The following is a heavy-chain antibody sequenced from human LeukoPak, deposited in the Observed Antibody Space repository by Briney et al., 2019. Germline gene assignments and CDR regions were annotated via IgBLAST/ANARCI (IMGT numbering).Heavy chain of an antibody. Sequence: GGSLRLSCAVSGITLSNYGMSWVRQAPGKGLEWVAGISGSAGGTYYADSVKGRFTISRDNAKNTLYLQLNNLRAEDTAVYFCAKRGVVIRVILVGFYKEAYYFDSWGKGALVPVSS. CDR1: GITLSNYG. CDR3: AKRGVVIRVILVGFYKEAYYFDS. V-gene: IGHV3-23*01. J-gene: IGHJ4*02. CDR2: ISGSAGGT. D-gene: IGHD3-22*01.